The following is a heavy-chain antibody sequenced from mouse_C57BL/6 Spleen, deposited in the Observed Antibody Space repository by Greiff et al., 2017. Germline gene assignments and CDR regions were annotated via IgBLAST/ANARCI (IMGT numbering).Heavy chain of an antibody. D-gene: IGHD1-1*01. CDR1: GYNFTSYW. J-gene: IGHJ4*01. Sequence: VQLQQPGAELVRPGSSVKLSCKASGYNFTSYWMHWVKQRPIQGLEWIGNIDPSDSETHYNQKFKDKATLTVDKSSSTAYMQLSSLTSEDSAVYYCARSARVTTVVATYYAMDYWGQGTSVTVSS. CDR3: ARSARVTTVVATYYAMDY. V-gene: IGHV1-52*01. CDR2: IDPSDSET.